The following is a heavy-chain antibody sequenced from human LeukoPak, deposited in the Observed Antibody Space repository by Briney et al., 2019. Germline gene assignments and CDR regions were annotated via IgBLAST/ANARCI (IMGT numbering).Heavy chain of an antibody. CDR3: ARGFDFWSGYNFDY. J-gene: IGHJ4*02. CDR1: GGSFSGYY. CDR2: INHSGST. V-gene: IGHV4-34*01. Sequence: SETLSLTCAVYGGSFSGYYWSWIRQPPGKGLEWIGEINHSGSTNYNPSHKSRVTISVDTSKNQFSLKLSSVTAADTAVYYCARGFDFWSGYNFDYWGQGTLVTVS. D-gene: IGHD3-3*01.